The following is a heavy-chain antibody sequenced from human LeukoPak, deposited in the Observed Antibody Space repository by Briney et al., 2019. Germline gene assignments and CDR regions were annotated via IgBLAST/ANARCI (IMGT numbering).Heavy chain of an antibody. J-gene: IGHJ4*02. V-gene: IGHV3-43*01. CDR2: ISWNGVST. D-gene: IGHD3-10*01. Sequence: PGGSLRLSCAASGFTFDDYTIHWVRQAPGKCLEWVSLISWNGVSTYYADSVKGRFTISRDNIRNSLYLQMNSLRTEDTALYYCAKERGTSGYFDYWGQGTLVTVSS. CDR1: GFTFDDYT. CDR3: AKERGTSGYFDY.